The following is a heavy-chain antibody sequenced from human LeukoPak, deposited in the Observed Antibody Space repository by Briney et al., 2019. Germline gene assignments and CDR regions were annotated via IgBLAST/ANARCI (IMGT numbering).Heavy chain of an antibody. Sequence: GGSLRLPCAASGFTVSSNYMSWVRQAPGKGLEWVSVIYSGGSTYYADSVKGRFTISRDNSKNTLYLQMNSLRAEDTAVYYCARETWFGGYYFDYWGQGTLVTVSS. CDR3: ARETWFGGYYFDY. CDR2: IYSGGST. J-gene: IGHJ4*02. D-gene: IGHD3-10*01. CDR1: GFTVSSNY. V-gene: IGHV3-66*01.